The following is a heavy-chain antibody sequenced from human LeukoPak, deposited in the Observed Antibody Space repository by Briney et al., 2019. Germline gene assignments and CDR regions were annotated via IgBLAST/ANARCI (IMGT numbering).Heavy chain of an antibody. CDR3: ARRSRCGGDCFTMDY. CDR2: IYPGDSNT. V-gene: IGHV5-51*01. Sequence: GESLKISCKGSGYSFTNYWIGWVRQMPGKGLEWMGIIYPGDSNTRYSPSFQGQVTISADKSITTTYLQWTSLKASDTAMYYCARRSRCGGDCFTMDYWGQGTLVTVSS. D-gene: IGHD2-21*02. CDR1: GYSFTNYW. J-gene: IGHJ4*02.